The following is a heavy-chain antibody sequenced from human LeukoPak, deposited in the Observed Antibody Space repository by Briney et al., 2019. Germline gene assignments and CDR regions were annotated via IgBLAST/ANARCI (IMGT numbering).Heavy chain of an antibody. CDR1: GFTFSSYG. J-gene: IGHJ4*02. Sequence: GGSLRLSCAASGFTFSSYGMHWVRQAPGKGLEWVAVIWYDGSNKYYADSVKGRFTISRDNSKNTLYLQMNSLRAEDTAVYYCARSAAAGTGAFDYWGQGTLVTVSS. V-gene: IGHV3-33*01. D-gene: IGHD6-13*01. CDR3: ARSAAAGTGAFDY. CDR2: IWYDGSNK.